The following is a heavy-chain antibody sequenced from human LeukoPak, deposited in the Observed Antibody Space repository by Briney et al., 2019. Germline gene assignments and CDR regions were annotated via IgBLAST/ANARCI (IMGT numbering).Heavy chain of an antibody. Sequence: PSETLSLTCTVSGGSISSSSYYWGWIRQPPGKGLEWIGSIYYSGSTYYNPSLKSRVTISVDTSKNQFSLKLSSVTAADTAVYYCARPYHDFWSGQSNYFDYWGQGTLVTVSS. CDR1: GGSISSSSYY. V-gene: IGHV4-39*01. J-gene: IGHJ4*02. CDR2: IYYSGST. D-gene: IGHD3-3*01. CDR3: ARPYHDFWSGQSNYFDY.